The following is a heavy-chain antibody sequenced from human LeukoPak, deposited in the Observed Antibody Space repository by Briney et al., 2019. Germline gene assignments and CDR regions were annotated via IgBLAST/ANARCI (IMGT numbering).Heavy chain of an antibody. CDR2: ISYDGSNK. J-gene: IGHJ4*02. CDR1: GFTFSSYG. D-gene: IGHD2-15*01. V-gene: IGHV3-30*03. Sequence: GGSLRLSCAASGFTFSSYGMHWVRQAPGKGLEWVAVISYDGSNKYYADSVKGRFTISRDNAKNSLYLQMSSLRAEDTAVYYCAPGGGAFWGQGTLVTVSS. CDR3: APGGGAF.